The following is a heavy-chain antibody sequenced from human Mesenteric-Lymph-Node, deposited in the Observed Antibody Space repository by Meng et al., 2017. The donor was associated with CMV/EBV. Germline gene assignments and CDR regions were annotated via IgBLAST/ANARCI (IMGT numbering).Heavy chain of an antibody. CDR2: IYHSGST. CDR1: CDSISSGGYS. Sequence: LTCAVSCDSISSGGYSWSWIRQPPGKGLEWIGYIYHSGSTYYNPSLKSRVTISVDRSKNQFSLNLSSVTAADTAVYYCARGTNYYFDYWGQGSLVTVSS. CDR3: ARGTNYYFDY. V-gene: IGHV4-30-2*01. D-gene: IGHD4/OR15-4a*01. J-gene: IGHJ4*02.